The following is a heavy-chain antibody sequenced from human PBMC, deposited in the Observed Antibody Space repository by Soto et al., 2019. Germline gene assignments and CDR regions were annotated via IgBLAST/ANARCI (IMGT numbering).Heavy chain of an antibody. Sequence: QVQLVESGGGAVQPGRSLRLSCAASGFTFSIYGMHWVRQAPGKGLEWVAGISYDGSSRYYADSVKGRFTISRDNSKNTLFLQMNSLRVEDTAVYYCAKPKHSVTALLYYFDYWGQGTLVTVSS. CDR1: GFTFSIYG. V-gene: IGHV3-30*18. CDR2: ISYDGSSR. J-gene: IGHJ4*02. CDR3: AKPKHSVTALLYYFDY. D-gene: IGHD2-21*02.